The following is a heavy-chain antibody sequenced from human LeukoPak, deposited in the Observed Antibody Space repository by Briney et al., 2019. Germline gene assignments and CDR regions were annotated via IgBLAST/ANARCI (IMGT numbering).Heavy chain of an antibody. D-gene: IGHD2-21*02. CDR3: ARVPPYCGGDCYPSY. V-gene: IGHV1-2*02. CDR2: INPNSGGT. J-gene: IGHJ4*02. CDR1: GYTFTGYY. Sequence: ASVKVSCKASGYTFTGYYMHWVRQAPGQGLEWMGWINPNSGGTNYAQKFQGRVTMTRDTSISTAYMELSRLRSDDTAVYYCARVPPYCGGDCYPSYWGQGTLVTVSS.